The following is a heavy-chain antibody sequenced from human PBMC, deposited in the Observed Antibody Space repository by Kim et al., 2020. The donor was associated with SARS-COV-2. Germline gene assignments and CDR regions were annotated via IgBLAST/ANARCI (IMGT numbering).Heavy chain of an antibody. V-gene: IGHV1-69*01. CDR3: ARPDCSGGSCHLRAFDY. Sequence: FQGRVTITADESTSTAYMELSSLRSEDTAVYYCARPDCSGGSCHLRAFDYWGQGTLVTVSS. D-gene: IGHD2-15*01. J-gene: IGHJ4*02.